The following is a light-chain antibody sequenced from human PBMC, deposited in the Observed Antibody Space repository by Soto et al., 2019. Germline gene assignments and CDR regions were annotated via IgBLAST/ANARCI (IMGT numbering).Light chain of an antibody. CDR1: SSGIGGYNY. Sequence: QSVLTQPASVSGSPGQSITISCTGGSSGIGGYNYVSWFQQHPGKAPKLMIYEVTNRPSGVSNRFSGSKSGSTASLTISGLQAEDEADYYCSSYTSSNTLVFGTGTKATVL. J-gene: IGLJ1*01. V-gene: IGLV2-14*01. CDR3: SSYTSSNTLV. CDR2: EVT.